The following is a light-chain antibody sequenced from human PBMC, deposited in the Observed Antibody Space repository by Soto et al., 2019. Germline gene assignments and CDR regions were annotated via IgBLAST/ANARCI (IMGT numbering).Light chain of an antibody. CDR2: GAS. Sequence: EIVLTQSPCTLSLSPGERATVSCRASQSVSSSYLAWYQQKPGQAPRLLIYGASSRAAGIPDRFSGSGSGTDFTLTISRLEPDDFAAYYCQQYGTSSTFGQGTKVDIK. V-gene: IGKV3-20*01. J-gene: IGKJ1*01. CDR1: QSVSSSY. CDR3: QQYGTSST.